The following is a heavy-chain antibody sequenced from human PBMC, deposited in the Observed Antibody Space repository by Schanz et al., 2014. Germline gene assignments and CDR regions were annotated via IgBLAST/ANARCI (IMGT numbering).Heavy chain of an antibody. CDR2: INSVGSNT. CDR3: ARKMKLGVYGGKGHDSLDI. D-gene: IGHD4-17*01. V-gene: IGHV3-74*02. J-gene: IGHJ3*02. CDR1: GFAFSSFA. Sequence: EVQLMESGGGLVKPGGSLRLSCVASGFAFSSFAMTWVRQAPGRGLEWVARINSVGSNTDYADSVTGRFTISRDNAKNTLYLQMNTLRAEDTAVYYCARKMKLGVYGGKGHDSLDIWGQGTMVTVSS.